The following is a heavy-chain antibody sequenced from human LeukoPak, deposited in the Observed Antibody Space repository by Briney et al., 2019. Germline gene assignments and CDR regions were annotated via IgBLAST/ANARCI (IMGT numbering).Heavy chain of an antibody. Sequence: ASVKVSCKASGGTFNSYAISWVRQAPGQGLEWMGGIIPIFGTENYAQKVQGRVTITTDEATSTAYMDLSSLRSEDTAVYYCARDLVITFGGVIVTEGFDYWGQGTLVTVSS. CDR2: IIPIFGTE. V-gene: IGHV1-69*05. CDR1: GGTFNSYA. CDR3: ARDLVITFGGVIVTEGFDY. D-gene: IGHD3-16*02. J-gene: IGHJ4*02.